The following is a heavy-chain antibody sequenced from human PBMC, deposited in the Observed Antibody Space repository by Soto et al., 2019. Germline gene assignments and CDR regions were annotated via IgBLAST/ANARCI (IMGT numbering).Heavy chain of an antibody. J-gene: IGHJ4*02. D-gene: IGHD2-2*01. CDR3: ARAGGHCSSTSCVDF. CDR2: IKPIFGSP. CDR1: GDTFSSYG. V-gene: IGHV1-69*13. Sequence: SVKVSCKTSGDTFSSYGINWVRQAPGQGLEWMGGIKPIFGSPIYARKFEGRLTMTADESTSTAYMQLSSLRSEDTAVYYCARAGGHCSSTSCVDFWGQGTLVTVSS.